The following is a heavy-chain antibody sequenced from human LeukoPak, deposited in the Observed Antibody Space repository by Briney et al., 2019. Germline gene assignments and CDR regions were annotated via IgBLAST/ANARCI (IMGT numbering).Heavy chain of an antibody. Sequence: GRSLRLSCAASXLTFSSYVMHWVRQAPGKGLEWVAVIWYDGSNKDYADSVKGRFTISRDNSKNTLYLQMNSLREEDTAVYYCARDKFGGSSSLIDYWGQGTLVTVSS. CDR3: ARDKFGGSSSLIDY. CDR1: XLTFSSYV. J-gene: IGHJ4*02. D-gene: IGHD6-13*01. V-gene: IGHV3-33*01. CDR2: IWYDGSNK.